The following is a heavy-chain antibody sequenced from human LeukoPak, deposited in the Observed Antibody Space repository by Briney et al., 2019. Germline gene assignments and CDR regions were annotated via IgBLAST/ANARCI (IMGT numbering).Heavy chain of an antibody. CDR1: GFTFSSYA. CDR3: ARDPTTSQGSDAFDI. D-gene: IGHD1-1*01. V-gene: IGHV3-23*01. Sequence: RGGSLRLSCAASGFTFSSYAMSWVRQAPGKGLEWVSAISGSGGSTYYADSVKGRFTISRDNSKNTLYLQMNSLRAEDTAVYYCARDPTTSQGSDAFDIWGQGTMVTVSS. J-gene: IGHJ3*02. CDR2: ISGSGGST.